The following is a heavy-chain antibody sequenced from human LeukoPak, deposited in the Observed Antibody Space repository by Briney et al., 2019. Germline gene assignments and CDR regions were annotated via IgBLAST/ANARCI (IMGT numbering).Heavy chain of an antibody. CDR2: ISYDGSNK. Sequence: PGGSLRLSCAASGFTFSSYGMHWVRQAPGKGLEWVAVISYDGSNKYCADSVKGRFTISRDNSKNTLYLQMNSLRAEDTAVYYCARSHYGDYVLDAFDIWGQGTMVTVSS. CDR3: ARSHYGDYVLDAFDI. J-gene: IGHJ3*02. CDR1: GFTFSSYG. D-gene: IGHD4-17*01. V-gene: IGHV3-30*19.